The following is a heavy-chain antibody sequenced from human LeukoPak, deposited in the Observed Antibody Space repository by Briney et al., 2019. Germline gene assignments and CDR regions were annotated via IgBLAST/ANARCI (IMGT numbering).Heavy chain of an antibody. CDR1: GGSFSGYY. Sequence: SETLSLTCAVYGGSFSGYYWSWIRQPPGKGLEWIGEINHSGSTNYNPSLKSRVTISVDTSKNQFSLKLSSVTAADTAVYYCARARGLRWNRFDPWGQGTLVTVSS. D-gene: IGHD4-23*01. V-gene: IGHV4-34*01. CDR3: ARARGLRWNRFDP. J-gene: IGHJ5*02. CDR2: INHSGST.